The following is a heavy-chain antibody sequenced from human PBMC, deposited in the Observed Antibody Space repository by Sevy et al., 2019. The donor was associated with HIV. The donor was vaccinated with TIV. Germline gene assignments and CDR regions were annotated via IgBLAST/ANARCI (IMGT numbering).Heavy chain of an antibody. CDR1: DGSMSSYY. CDR3: ARVTIDGYNLYFDS. J-gene: IGHJ4*02. Sequence: SETLSLTCTVSDGSMSSYYWSWIRQPPGKGLEWIGYIYYNGNTNYNPSLESRVTMSIHTSMKQFSLKLRSVTAADTAMYYCARVTIDGYNLYFDSWGQGTLVTVSS. D-gene: IGHD5-12*01. V-gene: IGHV4-59*01. CDR2: IYYNGNT.